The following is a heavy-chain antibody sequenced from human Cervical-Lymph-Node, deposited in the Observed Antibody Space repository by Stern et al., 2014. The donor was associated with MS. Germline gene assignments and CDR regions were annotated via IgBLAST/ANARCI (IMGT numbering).Heavy chain of an antibody. Sequence: EVQLVESGGGLVKPGGSLRLSCAASGFTFSNYSMNWVRQAPGKGLEWVSFISSSSSYIYSADSVKGRFTISRDNAKNSLFLQMNSLRAEDTAVYYCTNSGYDSFRLIDYWGQGALVTVSS. CDR2: ISSSSSYI. V-gene: IGHV3-21*01. CDR1: GFTFSNYS. CDR3: TNSGYDSFRLIDY. J-gene: IGHJ4*02. D-gene: IGHD5-12*01.